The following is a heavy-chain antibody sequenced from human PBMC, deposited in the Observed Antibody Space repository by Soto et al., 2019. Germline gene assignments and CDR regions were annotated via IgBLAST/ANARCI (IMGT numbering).Heavy chain of an antibody. CDR1: GFPFGDYA. Sequence: GGSLRLSCTASGFPFGDYAMSWFRQAPGKGLEWVGFIRSKAYGGTTEYAASVKGRFTISRDDPKSIAYLQMNSLKTEDTAVYYCTRDLDIVATISLSYYYYYMDVWGKGTTVTVSS. J-gene: IGHJ6*03. D-gene: IGHD5-12*01. CDR2: IRSKAYGGTT. V-gene: IGHV3-49*03. CDR3: TRDLDIVATISLSYYYYYMDV.